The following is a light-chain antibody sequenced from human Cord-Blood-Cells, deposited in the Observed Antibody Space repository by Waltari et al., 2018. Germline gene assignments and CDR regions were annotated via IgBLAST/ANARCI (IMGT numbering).Light chain of an antibody. CDR2: DAS. CDR3: QQRSNWPPA. V-gene: IGKV3-11*01. J-gene: IGKJ1*01. Sequence: GERATLSCRASQSVSSYLAWYQQKPGQAPRLLIYDASNRATGIPARFSGSGSGTDFTLTISSLEPEDFAVYYCQQRSNWPPAFGQGTKVEIK. CDR1: QSVSSY.